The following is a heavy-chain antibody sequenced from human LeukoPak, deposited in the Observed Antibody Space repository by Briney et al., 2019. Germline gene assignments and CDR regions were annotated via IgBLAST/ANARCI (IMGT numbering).Heavy chain of an antibody. D-gene: IGHD3-10*01. CDR2: IYSGGST. V-gene: IGHV3-53*01. Sequence: PGGSLRLSCAASGFTVSSNYMSWVRQAPGKGLEWVSVIYSGGSTYYADSVKGRFTISRDNSKNTLYLQMNSLRAEDTAVYYCARDTWGLRGNRGYDSWGQGALVTVSS. CDR3: ARDTWGLRGNRGYDS. J-gene: IGHJ4*02. CDR1: GFTVSSNY.